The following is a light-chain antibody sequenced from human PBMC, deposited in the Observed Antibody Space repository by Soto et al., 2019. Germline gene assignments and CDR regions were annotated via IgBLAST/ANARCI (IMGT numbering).Light chain of an antibody. CDR1: QNITNF. V-gene: IGKV1-39*01. J-gene: IGKJ1*01. CDR3: QQSYSSPRT. Sequence: DIQMTQSPSSLSASVGDRVTIACGASQNITNFLNWYQHNPGKAPNLLIFAASNLQSGVSSRFSGSGSGTEFTLTISSLQPDDFATYYCQQSYSSPRTFGQGTKVDIK. CDR2: AAS.